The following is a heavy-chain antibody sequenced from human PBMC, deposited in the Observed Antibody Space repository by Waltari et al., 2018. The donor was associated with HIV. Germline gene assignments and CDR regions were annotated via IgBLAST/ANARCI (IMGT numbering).Heavy chain of an antibody. J-gene: IGHJ2*01. CDR3: ARIRWLYWYFDR. V-gene: IGHV2-26*01. Sequence: QVTLKESGPVLVKPTETLTLTCTVSGFSLSNARMGVSWIRQPPGKALEWLAHIFSNDEKSYSTSLKSRLTISKDTSKSQVVLTMTNMDPVDTATYYCARIRWLYWYFDRWGRGTLVTVSS. CDR2: IFSNDEK. CDR1: GFSLSNARMG. D-gene: IGHD2-15*01.